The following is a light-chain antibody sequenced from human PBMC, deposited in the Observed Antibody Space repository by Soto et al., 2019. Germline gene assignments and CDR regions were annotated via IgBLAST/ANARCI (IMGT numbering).Light chain of an antibody. CDR3: QQYNNYPNT. J-gene: IGKJ5*01. Sequence: EIVLTQSTGTLSLSPGERATLSCRASQSVSSTYLAWYQQKPGQAPRLLIYGASSRATGIPDRFSGSGSGTEFTLTISSPQPDDFATYYCQQYNNYPNTFGQGTRLEI. CDR1: QSVSSTY. V-gene: IGKV3-20*01. CDR2: GAS.